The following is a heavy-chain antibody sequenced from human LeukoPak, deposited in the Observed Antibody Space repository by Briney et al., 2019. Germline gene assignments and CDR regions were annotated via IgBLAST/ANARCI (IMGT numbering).Heavy chain of an antibody. Sequence: GGSLRLSCAASGFTFSSYAMSWVRQAPGKGLEWVSGISGSDGTTYYADSVKGRFTISRDNSKNTLYLQMNSLRAEDTAIYFCAKDQKATYGSGSAEEGDCWGQGTLVTVSS. CDR2: ISGSDGTT. D-gene: IGHD3-10*01. V-gene: IGHV3-23*01. CDR3: AKDQKATYGSGSAEEGDC. J-gene: IGHJ4*02. CDR1: GFTFSSYA.